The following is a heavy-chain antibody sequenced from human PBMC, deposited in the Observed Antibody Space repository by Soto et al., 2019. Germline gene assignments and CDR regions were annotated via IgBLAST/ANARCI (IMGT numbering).Heavy chain of an antibody. V-gene: IGHV1-46*01. CDR1: GYTFTSYY. Sequence: PSVKVSCKGSGYTFTSYYMHWVRQAPGQGLEWMGIINPSGGSTSYAQKFRGRVTMTRDTSTSTVYMELSSLRSEDTAVYYCARDVVVVAATHYDAFDIWGQGTMVTVSS. CDR2: INPSGGST. D-gene: IGHD2-15*01. CDR3: ARDVVVVAATHYDAFDI. J-gene: IGHJ3*02.